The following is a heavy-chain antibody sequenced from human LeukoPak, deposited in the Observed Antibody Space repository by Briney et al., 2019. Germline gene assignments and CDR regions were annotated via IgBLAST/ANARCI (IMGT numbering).Heavy chain of an antibody. Sequence: PSETLSLTCAVYGGSFSGYYWSWIRQPPGKGLEWIGEINHSGSTNYNPSLKSRVTISVDTSKNQFSLKLSSVTAADTAVYYCARFGGSGYYWYYFDYWGQGTLVTVSS. CDR2: INHSGST. D-gene: IGHD3-22*01. CDR3: ARFGGSGYYWYYFDY. CDR1: GGSFSGYY. V-gene: IGHV4-34*01. J-gene: IGHJ4*02.